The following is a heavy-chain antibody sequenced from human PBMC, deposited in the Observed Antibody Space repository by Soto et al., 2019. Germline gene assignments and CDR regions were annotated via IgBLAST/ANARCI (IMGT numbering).Heavy chain of an antibody. J-gene: IGHJ4*02. CDR2: ISGSGGST. V-gene: IGHV3-23*01. Sequence: GGSLRLSCAASGFTFSSYATSWVRQAPGKGLEWVSAISGSGGSTYYADSVKGRFTISRDNSKNTLYLQMNSLRAEDTAVYYCANQKYYDFWSGYPHFDYWGQGTLVTVSS. CDR1: GFTFSSYA. D-gene: IGHD3-3*01. CDR3: ANQKYYDFWSGYPHFDY.